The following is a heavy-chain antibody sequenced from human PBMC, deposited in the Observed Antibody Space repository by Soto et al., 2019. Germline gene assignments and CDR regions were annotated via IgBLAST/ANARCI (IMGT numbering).Heavy chain of an antibody. CDR3: AWQLGGGDAFDI. CDR1: GGTYSSYA. D-gene: IGHD6-6*01. Sequence: QVQLVQSGAEVKKPGSSVKVSCKAAGGTYSSYAISWVRQAPGQWLEWMGGIIPIFGTANYAQKFQGRVTITADESTSTAYMELSSLRSEDTAVYYCAWQLGGGDAFDIWGQGTMVTVSS. J-gene: IGHJ3*02. CDR2: IIPIFGTA. V-gene: IGHV1-69*01.